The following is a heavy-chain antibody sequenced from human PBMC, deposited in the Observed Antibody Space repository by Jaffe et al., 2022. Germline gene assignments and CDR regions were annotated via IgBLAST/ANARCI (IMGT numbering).Heavy chain of an antibody. D-gene: IGHD3-16*01. J-gene: IGHJ4*02. CDR3: AKRYVEGCFDY. CDR2: VSGSGITT. Sequence: EVQLLESGGGLVQPGGSLRLSCAASGFTFSSYAMNWVRQAPGQGLEWVSVVSGSGITTYYADSVKGRFTISRDNSKNTLYLQMNSLRAEDTAVYYCAKRYVEGCFDYWGQGTLVTVSS. V-gene: IGHV3-23*01. CDR1: GFTFSSYA.